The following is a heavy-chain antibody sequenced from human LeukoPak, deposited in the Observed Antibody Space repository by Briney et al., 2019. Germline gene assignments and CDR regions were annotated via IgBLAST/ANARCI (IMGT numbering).Heavy chain of an antibody. Sequence: EASVKVSCKASGGTFSSYAISWVRQAPGQGLEWMGRIIPILGIANYAQKFQGRVTITADKSTSTAYMELSSLRSEDTAVYYCARANTYYYDSSGYSEHWGQGTLVTVSS. V-gene: IGHV1-69*04. CDR1: GGTFSSYA. CDR3: ARANTYYYDSSGYSEH. D-gene: IGHD3-22*01. CDR2: IIPILGIA. J-gene: IGHJ1*01.